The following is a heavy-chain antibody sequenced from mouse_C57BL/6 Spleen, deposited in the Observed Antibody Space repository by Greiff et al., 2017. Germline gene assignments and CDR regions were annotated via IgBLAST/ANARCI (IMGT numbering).Heavy chain of an antibody. Sequence: QVQLQQSGAELMKPGASVKLSCKATGYTFTGYWIEWVKQRPGHGLEWIGEILPGGGSTNYNEKFKGKATFTADTSSNTAYMQLSSLTTEDSAIYYCARWDYDREYYFDYWGQGTTLTVSS. V-gene: IGHV1-9*01. CDR2: ILPGGGST. J-gene: IGHJ2*01. D-gene: IGHD2-4*01. CDR1: GYTFTGYW. CDR3: ARWDYDREYYFDY.